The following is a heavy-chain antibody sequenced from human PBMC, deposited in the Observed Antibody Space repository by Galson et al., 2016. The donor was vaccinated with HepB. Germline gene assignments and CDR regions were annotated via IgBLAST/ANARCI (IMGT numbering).Heavy chain of an antibody. CDR2: LSGRGDDT. CDR3: AQTNPTYTSSWFDY. J-gene: IGHJ4*02. CDR1: GFTFSNYA. V-gene: IGHV3-23*01. Sequence: SLRLSCAASGFTFSNYAMSWVRQAPGKGLEWVSTLSGRGDDTYYADSEKGRVTIARDNSKNTMYLQVKSLRAEGTAVYYCAQTNPTYTSSWFDYSGQGGLVTASS. D-gene: IGHD6-13*01.